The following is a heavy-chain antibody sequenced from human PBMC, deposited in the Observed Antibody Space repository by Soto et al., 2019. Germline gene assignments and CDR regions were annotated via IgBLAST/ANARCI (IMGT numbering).Heavy chain of an antibody. J-gene: IGHJ4*02. D-gene: IGHD5-12*01. Sequence: QLQLQQWGAGRLKPSETLSLTCTVNGGSLTGYYWSWIRQPPGKGLEGIGEVKDGGSTNYSPSLRGRVSISADTSKNHFSLRLNSVTAADTAVYFCARGQEGIVATHWDQGALVTVSS. CDR1: GGSLTGYY. V-gene: IGHV4-34*01. CDR2: VKDGGST. CDR3: ARGQEGIVATH.